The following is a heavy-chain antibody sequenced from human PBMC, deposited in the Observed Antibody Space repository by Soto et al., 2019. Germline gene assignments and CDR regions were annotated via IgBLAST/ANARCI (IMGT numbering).Heavy chain of an antibody. Sequence: SETLSHTCIASGDSISTYYMCCIRQAAGKGLEWIGRINSSGTTNYNPSLKTRVTMSLDTSKNHFSLKLTSVTAADTAIYYCARGFRIYGRDWFDPWGQGTLVTVYS. CDR2: INSSGTT. CDR3: ARGFRIYGRDWFDP. V-gene: IGHV4-4*07. J-gene: IGHJ5*02. CDR1: GDSISTYY. D-gene: IGHD3-16*01.